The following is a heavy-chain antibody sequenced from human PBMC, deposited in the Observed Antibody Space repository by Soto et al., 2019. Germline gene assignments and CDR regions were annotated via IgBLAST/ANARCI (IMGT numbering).Heavy chain of an antibody. CDR2: IGSSDT. Sequence: XGSLTLFCAASGFSFNIYAMSGVRQAPGKGLEWVSSIGSSDTYYADSVKGRFTVSRDNSRSTLFLQMNSLRAEDTAVYYCAKDTMDPNSVWDPFDLWGQGTMVTVSS. CDR3: AKDTMDPNSVWDPFDL. D-gene: IGHD1-1*01. J-gene: IGHJ3*01. V-gene: IGHV3-23*01. CDR1: GFSFNIYA.